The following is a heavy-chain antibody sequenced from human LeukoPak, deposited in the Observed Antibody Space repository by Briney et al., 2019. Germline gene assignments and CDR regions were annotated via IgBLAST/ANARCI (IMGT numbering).Heavy chain of an antibody. D-gene: IGHD1/OR15-1a*01. J-gene: IGHJ4*02. Sequence: GGSLRLFCAASGFTFSSYAMSWVRQAPGEGLEWVSLLSGSGGSTYYADSVKGRFTISRDNSKNTLYLQMNSLRAEDTAVYYCAKAWLEQGGMFDYWGQGTPVTVSS. CDR1: GFTFSSYA. CDR3: AKAWLEQGGMFDY. CDR2: LSGSGGST. V-gene: IGHV3-23*01.